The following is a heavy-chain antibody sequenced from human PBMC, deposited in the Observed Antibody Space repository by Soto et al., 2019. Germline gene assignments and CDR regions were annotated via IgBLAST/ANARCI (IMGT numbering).Heavy chain of an antibody. D-gene: IGHD5-18*01. CDR2: IIPILGIA. V-gene: IGHV1-69*04. CDR1: GGTFSSYT. J-gene: IGHJ6*02. Sequence: GASVKVSCKASGGTFSSYTISWVRRAPGQGLEWMGRIIPILGIANYAQKFQGRVTITADKSTSTAYMELSSLRSEDTAVYYCAREGYRKYSYYGIDVWGQGTTVTVSS. CDR3: AREGYRKYSYYGIDV.